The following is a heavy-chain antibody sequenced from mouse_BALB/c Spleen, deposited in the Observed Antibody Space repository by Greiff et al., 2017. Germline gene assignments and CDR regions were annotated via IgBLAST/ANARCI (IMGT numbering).Heavy chain of an antibody. V-gene: IGHV1-15*01. J-gene: IGHJ1*01. Sequence: QVQLQQSGAELVRPGASVTLSCKASGYTFTDYEMHWVKQTPVHGLEWIGAIDPETGGTAYNQKFKGKATLTADKSSSTAYMELRSLTSEDSAVYYCTRYGNCGYFDVWGAGTTVTVSS. CDR1: GYTFTDYE. CDR2: IDPETGGT. CDR3: TRYGNCGYFDV. D-gene: IGHD2-1*01.